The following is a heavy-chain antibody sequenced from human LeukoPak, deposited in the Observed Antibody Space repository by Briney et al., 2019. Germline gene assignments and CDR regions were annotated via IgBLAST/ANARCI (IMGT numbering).Heavy chain of an antibody. Sequence: SETLSLTCAVYGGSFSGYYWSWIRQPPGKGLEWIGEINHSGSTNYNPSLKSRVTISVDTSKNQFSLKLSSVTAADTAVYYCASPGCSSTSCSLGYYYGMDVWGQGTTATVSS. D-gene: IGHD2-2*01. CDR3: ASPGCSSTSCSLGYYYGMDV. J-gene: IGHJ6*02. CDR2: INHSGST. V-gene: IGHV4-34*01. CDR1: GGSFSGYY.